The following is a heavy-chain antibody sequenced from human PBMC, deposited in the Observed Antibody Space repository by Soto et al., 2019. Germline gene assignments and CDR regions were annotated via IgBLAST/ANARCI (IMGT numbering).Heavy chain of an antibody. D-gene: IGHD1-7*01. CDR2: IYYSGST. V-gene: IGHV4-39*01. Sequence: GSGPTLVNPTQTLTLTCTFSGFSLDTSGVGVGWIRQPPGKALEWLAGIYYSGSTYYNPSLKSRVTISVDTSKNQFPLKLSSVTAADTAVYYCASRRRDAERQTLELRAEINWYFDLWGRGTLVTVSS. CDR3: ASRRRDAERQTLELRAEINWYFDL. J-gene: IGHJ2*01. CDR1: GFSLDTSGVG.